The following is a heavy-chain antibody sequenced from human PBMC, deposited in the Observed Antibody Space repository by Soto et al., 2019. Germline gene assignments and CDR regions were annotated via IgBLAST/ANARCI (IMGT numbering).Heavy chain of an antibody. CDR2: FSLSGTT. Sequence: PSETLSLTCTVSDASINSGGYYWSWIRQHPGKGLEWIGRFSLSGTTNYNPSLRSRVTMSADVSKNQFSLRLTSVTAADTALYYCARGMTPPGAPAWYYFDSWGQGTLVTVSS. CDR3: ARGMTPPGAPAWYYFDS. V-gene: IGHV4-61*08. CDR1: DASINSGGYY. D-gene: IGHD2-8*02. J-gene: IGHJ4*02.